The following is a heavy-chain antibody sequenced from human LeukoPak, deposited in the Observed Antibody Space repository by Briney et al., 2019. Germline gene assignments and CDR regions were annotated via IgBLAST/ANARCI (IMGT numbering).Heavy chain of an antibody. J-gene: IGHJ4*02. V-gene: IGHV3-30*02. CDR2: IRYDGSNK. CDR3: ARRFNDYWGFDY. Sequence: PGGSLRLSCAASGFTFSSYGMHWVRQAPGKGLEWVAFIRYDGSNKYYADSVKGRFTISRDNSKNTLYLQMNSLRAEDTAVYYCARRFNDYWGFDYWGQGTLVTVSS. CDR1: GFTFSSYG. D-gene: IGHD4-11*01.